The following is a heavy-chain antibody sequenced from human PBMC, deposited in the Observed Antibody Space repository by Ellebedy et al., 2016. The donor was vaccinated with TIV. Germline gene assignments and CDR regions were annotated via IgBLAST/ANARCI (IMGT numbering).Heavy chain of an antibody. CDR2: MNPGTGST. V-gene: IGHV1-2*02. CDR1: GYTFTGYY. CDR3: VRDVGGSYGFDH. J-gene: IGHJ4*02. D-gene: IGHD1-1*01. Sequence: AASVKVSCKASGYTFTGYYLHWLREAPGQGLEWLGWMNPGTGSTNYAEKFQGRVIMNRDASTRTAFMELSSLMFDDTADYYCVRDVGGSYGFDHWGQGTLVTVS.